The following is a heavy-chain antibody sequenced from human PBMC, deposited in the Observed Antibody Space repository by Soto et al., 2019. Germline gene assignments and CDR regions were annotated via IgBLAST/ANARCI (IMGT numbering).Heavy chain of an antibody. D-gene: IGHD3-10*01. J-gene: IGHJ5*02. CDR2: ISTDNTHR. V-gene: IGHV1-18*01. CDR3: ARDRPGISVIRAVKTYNYFDP. Sequence: VKVSCKASGYNFLTYGISWLRQAPGRGLEWMGWISTDNTHRNYAQNFQERVTMTTDTSTNTAYMELRSLRSDDTAIYYCARDRPGISVIRAVKTYNYFDPWGQGTLVTVSS. CDR1: GYNFLTYG.